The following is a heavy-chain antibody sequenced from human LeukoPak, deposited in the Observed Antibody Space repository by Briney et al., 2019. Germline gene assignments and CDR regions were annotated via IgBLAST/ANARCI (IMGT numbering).Heavy chain of an antibody. D-gene: IGHD6-6*01. J-gene: IGHJ3*01. CDR3: ARSSYSSSSSV. CDR2: INSDGSEG. V-gene: IGHV3-7*03. Sequence: GGSLRLSCAVSGFTFSGFWMSWSRQAPGKGLEWVASINSDGSEGYYADVVKGRFTTSRDNAKNSLYLQINSLRAEDTAVYYCARSSYSSSSSVWGQGTMVTVSS. CDR1: GFTFSGFW.